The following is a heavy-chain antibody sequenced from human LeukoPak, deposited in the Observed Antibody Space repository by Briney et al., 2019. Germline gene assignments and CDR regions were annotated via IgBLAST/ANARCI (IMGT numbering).Heavy chain of an antibody. CDR1: GASISSSDW. D-gene: IGHD6-19*01. CDR3: ARGSLTGWDDP. CDR2: IYYTGSR. V-gene: IGHV4-4*02. J-gene: IGHJ5*02. Sequence: PSETLSLTCVVSGASISSSDWWSWVRQSPGKGLEWIGEIYYTGSRNYNPSLKSRVAMSVDTSKNQFSLELTSVTAADTAIYYCARGSLTGWDDPWGQGTLVTVSS.